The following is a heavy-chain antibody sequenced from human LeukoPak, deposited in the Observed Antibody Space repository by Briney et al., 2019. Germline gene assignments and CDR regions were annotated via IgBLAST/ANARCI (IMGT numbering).Heavy chain of an antibody. CDR2: ISYSGST. J-gene: IGHJ3*02. CDR1: GGSISSSSYY. V-gene: IGHV4-39*01. CDR3: ARHRYYYDRSGYRDAFDI. Sequence: PSETLSLTCTVSGGSISSSSYYWGWIRQPPGKGLEWIGSISYSGSTYYNPSLKGRVTISVDTSKNQLSLKLNSVTAADTAVYFCARHRYYYDRSGYRDAFDIWGQGTLVTVSS. D-gene: IGHD3-22*01.